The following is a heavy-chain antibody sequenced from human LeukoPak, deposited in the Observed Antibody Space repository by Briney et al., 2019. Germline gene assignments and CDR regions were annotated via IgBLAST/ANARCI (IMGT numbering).Heavy chain of an antibody. J-gene: IGHJ6*04. V-gene: IGHV3-48*01. CDR1: GFTFSRYS. CDR3: ARDLLITMIVTMDV. Sequence: GSLRLSCAASGFTFSRYSMNWVRQAPGKGLEWISYISGSGSAMYYADSVKGRFTISRDNAKNSLYLQMNSLRAEDTAVYYCARDLLITMIVTMDVWGKGTTVTVSS. CDR2: ISGSGSAM. D-gene: IGHD3-22*01.